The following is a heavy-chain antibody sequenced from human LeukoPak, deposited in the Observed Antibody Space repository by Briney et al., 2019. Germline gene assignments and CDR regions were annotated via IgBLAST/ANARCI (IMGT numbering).Heavy chain of an antibody. V-gene: IGHV1-69*13. J-gene: IGHJ4*02. D-gene: IGHD3-3*01. CDR3: ARGFTIFGVVTFDY. CDR2: IIPIFGTA. CDR1: GGTFSIYA. Sequence: ASVKVSCKASGGTFSIYAISWVRQAPGQGLEWMGGIIPIFGTANYAQKFQGRVTITADESTSTAYMELSSLRSEDTAVYYCARGFTIFGVVTFDYWGQGTLVTVSS.